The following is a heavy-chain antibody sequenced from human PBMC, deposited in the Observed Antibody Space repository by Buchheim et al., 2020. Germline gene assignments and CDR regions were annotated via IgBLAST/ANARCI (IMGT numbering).Heavy chain of an antibody. D-gene: IGHD2-2*01. J-gene: IGHJ6*02. V-gene: IGHV4-30-4*01. CDR2: IYYSGST. CDR1: GGSISSGDYY. Sequence: QVQLQESGPGLVKPSQTLSLTCTVSGGSISSGDYYWSWIRQPPGKGLEWIGYIYYSGSTYYNPSLKSRVTISVDTSKKQFSLKLSSVTAADTAVYYCARGIYCSSTSCYGWGYYYYYYGMDVWGQGTT. CDR3: ARGIYCSSTSCYGWGYYYYYYGMDV.